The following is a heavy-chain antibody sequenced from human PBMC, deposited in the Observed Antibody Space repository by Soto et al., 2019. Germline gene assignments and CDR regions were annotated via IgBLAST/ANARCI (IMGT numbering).Heavy chain of an antibody. D-gene: IGHD4-17*01. CDR3: ARTTAVPNTLRSRYFFDY. J-gene: IGHJ4*02. V-gene: IGHV4-61*01. CDR1: GGSVSDKTYY. Sequence: QVQLQESGPGLLKPSETLSLTCSVSGGSVSDKTYYWSWIRQPPGKRLEWIGYVYYSVTTNYNPSLKRRFTISVDLSKNRFSLTLSSVTTADTALYYCARTTAVPNTLRSRYFFDYWGQGTLVTVSS. CDR2: VYYSVTT.